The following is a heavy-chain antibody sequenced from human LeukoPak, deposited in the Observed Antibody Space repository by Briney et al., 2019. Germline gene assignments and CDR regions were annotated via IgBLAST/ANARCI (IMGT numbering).Heavy chain of an antibody. CDR1: GFTFSNYW. D-gene: IGHD3-10*01. V-gene: IGHV3-7*01. J-gene: IGHJ5*02. CDR2: IKHDGSEK. Sequence: PGGSLRLSCAASGFTFSNYWMSWVRQAPGKGLEWVANIKHDGSEKYYVDSVKGRFTISRDNAKNSLYLQMNSLRAEDTAVYYCARGRWITMVRGVKNWFDPWGQGTLVTVSS. CDR3: ARGRWITMVRGVKNWFDP.